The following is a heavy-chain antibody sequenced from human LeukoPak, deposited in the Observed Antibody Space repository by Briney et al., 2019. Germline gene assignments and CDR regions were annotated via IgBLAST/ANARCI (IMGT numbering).Heavy chain of an antibody. CDR3: VRVVTVSNTDPAFDI. J-gene: IGHJ3*02. D-gene: IGHD2-21*02. V-gene: IGHV3-33*01. Sequence: GGSLRLSCAASGFIFSSYGMHWVRQAPGKGLEWVAVIRHDGSNRHYVDSVKGRFTISRDNPKSTLYLQMNSLRAEDTAVYYCVRVVTVSNTDPAFDIWGRGTLVTVSS. CDR1: GFIFSSYG. CDR2: IRHDGSNR.